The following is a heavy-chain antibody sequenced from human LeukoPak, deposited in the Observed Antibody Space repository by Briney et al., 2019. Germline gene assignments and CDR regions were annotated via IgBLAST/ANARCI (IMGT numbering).Heavy chain of an antibody. CDR3: AKPYYYDSSGYYDY. Sequence: GGSLRLSCAASGFTFDDFSMHWVRQIPGKGLEWVSLISWDGGATYYLDSVRGRFTISRDNSKNSLFLQMNSLRTEDTALYYCAKPYYYDSSGYYDYWGQGTLVTVSS. CDR1: GFTFDDFS. J-gene: IGHJ4*02. V-gene: IGHV3-43*01. D-gene: IGHD3-22*01. CDR2: ISWDGGAT.